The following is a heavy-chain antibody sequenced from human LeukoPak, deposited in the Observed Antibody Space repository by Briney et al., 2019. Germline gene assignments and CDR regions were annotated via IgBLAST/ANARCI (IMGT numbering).Heavy chain of an antibody. Sequence: PGGSLRLSCAAPGFTFSSYSMNWVRQAPAKGLERVSSISSSSRYIYYADSVKGRFTISRDNAKNSLSLQMTSLRAEDTAVYYCARDHYDILTGYYNYYYYGMDVWGKGTTVTVSS. V-gene: IGHV3-21*01. CDR1: GFTFSSYS. CDR3: ARDHYDILTGYYNYYYYGMDV. J-gene: IGHJ6*04. D-gene: IGHD3-9*01. CDR2: ISSSSRYI.